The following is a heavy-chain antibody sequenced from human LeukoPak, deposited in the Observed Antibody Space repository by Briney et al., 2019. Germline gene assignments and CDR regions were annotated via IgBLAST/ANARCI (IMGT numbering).Heavy chain of an antibody. CDR1: GHSINSGFSISSGYYY. D-gene: IGHD6-19*01. Sequence: SETLSLTCTVSGHSINSGFSISSGYYYWGWIRQSPGKGLEWVGKIYHSGSTYYNPSLKSRVTISMDTSKNQFSLNLTSVTAADTAVYYCARAPPPSSSGWGADYWGQGTLVTVSS. V-gene: IGHV4-38-2*02. J-gene: IGHJ4*02. CDR3: ARAPPPSSSGWGADY. CDR2: IYHSGST.